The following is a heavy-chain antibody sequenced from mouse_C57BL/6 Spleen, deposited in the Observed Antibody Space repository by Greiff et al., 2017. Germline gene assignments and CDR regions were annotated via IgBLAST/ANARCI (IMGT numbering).Heavy chain of an antibody. Sequence: EVQLQQSGAELVRPGASVKLSCTASGFNIKAYYMHWVKQRPEQGLEWIGRIDPEDGDTEYAPKFQGKATMTADTSSNTAYLQLSSLTSADTAVYYCTTGYYGSRDWYFDVWGTGTTVTVSS. CDR2: IDPEDGDT. V-gene: IGHV14-1*01. CDR1: GFNIKAYY. CDR3: TTGYYGSRDWYFDV. J-gene: IGHJ1*03. D-gene: IGHD1-1*01.